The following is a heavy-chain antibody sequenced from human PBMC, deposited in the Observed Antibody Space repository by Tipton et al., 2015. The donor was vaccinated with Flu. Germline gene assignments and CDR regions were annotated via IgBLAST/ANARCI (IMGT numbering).Heavy chain of an antibody. V-gene: IGHV3-30*02. CDR2: IRYDGSNK. Sequence: SLRLSCAASGFTFSSYGMHWVRQAPGKELEWVAFIRYDGSNKYYADSVKGRFTISRDNSKNTLYLQMNSLRVEDTAVYYCAKSYTVPDYFDYWGQGTLVTVSS. CDR3: AKSYTVPDYFDY. D-gene: IGHD2-2*02. J-gene: IGHJ4*02. CDR1: GFTFSSYG.